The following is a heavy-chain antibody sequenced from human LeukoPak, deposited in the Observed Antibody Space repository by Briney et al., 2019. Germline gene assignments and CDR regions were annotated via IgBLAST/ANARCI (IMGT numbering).Heavy chain of an antibody. J-gene: IGHJ2*01. CDR2: MTPNSAYT. D-gene: IGHD5-24*01. Sequence: ASVKVSCKASGYIFTSYDINWVRQATGQGLEWMGWMTPNSAYTGYAQKFQGRVTITRNTSITTAYMELSSLRFEDTAVYYCARGRDGYNFGYFDLWGRGTLVTVSS. CDR1: GYIFTSYD. CDR3: ARGRDGYNFGYFDL. V-gene: IGHV1-8*03.